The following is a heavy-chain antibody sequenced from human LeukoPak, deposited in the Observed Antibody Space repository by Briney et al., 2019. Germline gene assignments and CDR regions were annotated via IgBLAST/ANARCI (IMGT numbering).Heavy chain of an antibody. Sequence: SETLSLTCAVSGVSISSSNWWSWVRQPPGKGLEWIGEIYDSGNTNYNPSLKSRITMSVDKSKNQFSLNLYSLTAADTAVYYCAGGLYDFLWGNYRTFDFWGQGTLVTVAS. D-gene: IGHD3-16*02. CDR2: IYDSGNT. J-gene: IGHJ4*02. CDR3: AGGLYDFLWGNYRTFDF. V-gene: IGHV4-4*02. CDR1: GVSISSSNW.